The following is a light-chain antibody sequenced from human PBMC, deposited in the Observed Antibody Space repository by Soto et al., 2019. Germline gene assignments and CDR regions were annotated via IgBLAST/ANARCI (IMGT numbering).Light chain of an antibody. CDR3: QKYVDAPKT. Sequence: DIQMTQSPSSLSASVGDRVTITCRASQGISNYLAWYQQKPGKVPKLLIYAASTLQSGVPSRFIGSGSGTDFTLTISSLQPEDAATYCQKYVDAPKTFGQGTKLEIK. J-gene: IGKJ2*01. CDR1: QGISNY. V-gene: IGKV1-27*01. CDR2: AAS.